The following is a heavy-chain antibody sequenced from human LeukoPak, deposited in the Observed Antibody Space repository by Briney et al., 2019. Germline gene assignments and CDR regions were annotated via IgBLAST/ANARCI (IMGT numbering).Heavy chain of an antibody. Sequence: GGSLRLSCAASGFTFSSYWMSWVRQAPGKGLEWVANIKQDGSEKYYVDSVKGRFTTSRDNAKNSLYLQMNSLRAEDTAVYYCASRYSSSWYYYYYYMDVWGKGTTVTVSS. CDR3: ASRYSSSWYYYYYYMDV. CDR2: IKQDGSEK. CDR1: GFTFSSYW. V-gene: IGHV3-7*01. D-gene: IGHD6-13*01. J-gene: IGHJ6*03.